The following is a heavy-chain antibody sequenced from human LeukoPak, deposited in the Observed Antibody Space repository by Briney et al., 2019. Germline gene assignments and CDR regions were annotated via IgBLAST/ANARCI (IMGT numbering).Heavy chain of an antibody. J-gene: IGHJ1*01. CDR3: ARHPGGYGDYVAEYFQH. V-gene: IGHV4-59*08. Sequence: ASETLSLTCTVSGGSITSDHWGWIRQPPGKGLEWIGAIYYTGSTNYNPSLKSRVTISVDTSKNQFSLKLSSVTAADTAVYYCARHPGGYGDYVAEYFQHWGQGTLVTVSS. CDR2: IYYTGST. CDR1: GGSITSDH. D-gene: IGHD4-17*01.